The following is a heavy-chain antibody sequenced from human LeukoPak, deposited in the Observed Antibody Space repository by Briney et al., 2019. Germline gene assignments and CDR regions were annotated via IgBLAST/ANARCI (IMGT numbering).Heavy chain of an antibody. J-gene: IGHJ6*02. CDR3: ARASSSMDYYYGMDV. CDR2: IIPIFGTA. D-gene: IGHD6-13*01. V-gene: IGHV1-69*01. CDR1: GGTFSSYA. Sequence: ASVKVSCTASGGTFSSYAISWVRQAPGQGLEWMGGIIPIFGTANYAQKFQGRVTITADESTSTAYMELSSLRSEDTAVYYCARASSSMDYYYGMDVWGQGTTVTVSS.